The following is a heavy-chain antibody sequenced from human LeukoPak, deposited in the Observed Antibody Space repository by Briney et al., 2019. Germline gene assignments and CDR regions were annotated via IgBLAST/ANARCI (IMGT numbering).Heavy chain of an antibody. D-gene: IGHD5-12*01. CDR2: ISSSGSTI. V-gene: IGHV3-48*03. Sequence: GGSLRLSCAASGFTFSSYEMNWVRQAPGKGLEWVSYISSSGSTIYCADSVKGRFTISRDNAKNSLYLQMNSLRAEDTALYYCARGRRGMVATWDSWGQGTLVTVSS. J-gene: IGHJ5*01. CDR3: ARGRRGMVATWDS. CDR1: GFTFSSYE.